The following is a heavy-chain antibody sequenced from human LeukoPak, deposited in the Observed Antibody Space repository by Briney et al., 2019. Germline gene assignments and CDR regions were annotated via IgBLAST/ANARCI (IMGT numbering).Heavy chain of an antibody. CDR1: GGSISSGAYH. D-gene: IGHD1-26*01. CDR2: IYYSGST. J-gene: IGHJ4*02. V-gene: IGHV4-31*03. Sequence: SETLSLTCTVSGGSISSGAYHWSWIRQHPGKGLEWIGYIYYSGSTYYNPSLKSRVTISVDTSKNQFSLKLSSVTAADTAVYYCAREVGATKGFDYWGQGTLVTVSS. CDR3: AREVGATKGFDY.